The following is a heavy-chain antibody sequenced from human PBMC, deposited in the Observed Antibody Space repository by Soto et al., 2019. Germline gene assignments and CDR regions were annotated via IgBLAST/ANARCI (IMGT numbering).Heavy chain of an antibody. CDR2: ISGSGGST. Sequence: EVQLLESGGGLAQPGGSLRLSCAASGFTFSSYAMSWVRQAPGKGLEWVSAISGSGGSTYYADSVKGRFTISRDNSKNTLYLQMNSLRAEDTAVYYCAKDKYSNDNYYYYGMDVWGQGTTVTVSS. CDR3: AKDKYSNDNYYYYGMDV. V-gene: IGHV3-23*01. CDR1: GFTFSSYA. D-gene: IGHD4-4*01. J-gene: IGHJ6*02.